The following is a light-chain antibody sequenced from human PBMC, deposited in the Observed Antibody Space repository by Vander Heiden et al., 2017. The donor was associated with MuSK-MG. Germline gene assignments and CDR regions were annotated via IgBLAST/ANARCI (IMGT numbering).Light chain of an antibody. V-gene: IGLV2-11*01. Sequence: QSALTQPRSVSGSPGQSVTISCTGTSSAVDGYNYVSCCQHHPGKAPNLMIYDVSKRPSAVPDRFSGSKSGNPPSLIISGLQAEDEADYYCCSYAGSYSYVFGTGTKVTVL. J-gene: IGLJ1*01. CDR3: CSYAGSYSYV. CDR2: DVS. CDR1: SSAVDGYNY.